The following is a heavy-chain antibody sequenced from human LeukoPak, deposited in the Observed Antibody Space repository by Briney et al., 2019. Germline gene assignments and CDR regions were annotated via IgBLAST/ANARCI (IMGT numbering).Heavy chain of an antibody. Sequence: GGSLRLSCAASGFTSSSYSMNWVRQAPGKGLEWVSYISSSSSTIYYADSVKGRFTISRDNAKNSLYLQMNSLRAEDTAVYYCARVGFYYDSSGYYYDDYWGQGTLVTVSS. CDR3: ARVGFYYDSSGYYYDDY. CDR1: GFTSSSYS. D-gene: IGHD3-22*01. V-gene: IGHV3-48*01. J-gene: IGHJ4*02. CDR2: ISSSSSTI.